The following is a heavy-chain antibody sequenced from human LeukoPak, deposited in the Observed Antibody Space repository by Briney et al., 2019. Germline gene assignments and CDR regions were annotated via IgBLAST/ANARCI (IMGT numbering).Heavy chain of an antibody. J-gene: IGHJ4*02. CDR2: ISASSSYT. CDR1: GIPFSDYY. D-gene: IGHD6-13*01. V-gene: IGHV3-11*03. Sequence: GGALRLSCVVSGIPFSDYYMNWSRETPGKGLEWSSYISASSSYTDYADSVKGRFTISRDNAQNVLFLQMTRLRVEDTAVYYCAAGTAADYWGQGTLVTVSS. CDR3: AAGTAADY.